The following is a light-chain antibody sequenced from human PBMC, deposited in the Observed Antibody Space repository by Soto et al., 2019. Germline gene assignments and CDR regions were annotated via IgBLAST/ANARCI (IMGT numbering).Light chain of an antibody. J-gene: IGLJ2*01. CDR1: SSDIGQYNY. V-gene: IGLV2-14*01. Sequence: QSVLTQPASVSGSPGQSITISCTGTSSDIGQYNYVSWYQQHPGKAPKLMIYDVSNRPSGVPNRFSGSKSGNTASLTIAGLQAEDEADYYCTSYTSSATLEVGGGTKLPS. CDR2: DVS. CDR3: TSYTSSATLE.